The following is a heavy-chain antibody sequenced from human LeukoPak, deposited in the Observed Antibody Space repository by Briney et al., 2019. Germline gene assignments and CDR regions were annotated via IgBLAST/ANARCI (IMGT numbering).Heavy chain of an antibody. V-gene: IGHV1-24*01. CDR2: FDPEDGET. Sequence: ASVKVSCKVSGYTLTELSMHWVRQAPGKGLEWMGGFDPEDGETIYAQKFQGRVTMTEDTSTDTAYMELSSLRSEDTAVYYCATQWGTYPFYGMDVWGQGTTVTVSS. D-gene: IGHD3-16*01. CDR1: GYTLTELS. CDR3: ATQWGTYPFYGMDV. J-gene: IGHJ6*02.